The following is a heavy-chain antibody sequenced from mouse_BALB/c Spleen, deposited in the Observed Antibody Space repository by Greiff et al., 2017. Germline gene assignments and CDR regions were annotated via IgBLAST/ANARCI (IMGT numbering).Heavy chain of an antibody. CDR2: IWGDGST. CDR3: ARVGTTVVATPYYFDY. J-gene: IGHJ2*01. D-gene: IGHD1-1*01. CDR1: GFSLTGYG. V-gene: IGHV2-6-7*01. Sequence: QVQLQQSGPGLVAPSQSLSITCTVSGFSLTGYGVNWVRQPPGKGLEWLGMIWGDGSTDYNSALKSRLSISKDNSKSQVFLKMNSLQTDDTARYYCARVGTTVVATPYYFDYWGQGTTLTVSS.